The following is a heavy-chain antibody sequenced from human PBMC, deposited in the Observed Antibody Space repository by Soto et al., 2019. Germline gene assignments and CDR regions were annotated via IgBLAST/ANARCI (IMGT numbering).Heavy chain of an antibody. J-gene: IGHJ1*01. CDR1: GFTFSNYS. V-gene: IGHV3-21*01. CDR3: ARSERGGCSGGSCYGEYFQH. D-gene: IGHD2-15*01. Sequence: GGSLRLSCAGSGFTFSNYSMNWVRQAPGKGLEWVSSISSSSSYIYYADSVKGRFTISRDNAKNSLYLQMNSLRAEDTAVYYCARSERGGCSGGSCYGEYFQHWGQGTLVTVSS. CDR2: ISSSSSYI.